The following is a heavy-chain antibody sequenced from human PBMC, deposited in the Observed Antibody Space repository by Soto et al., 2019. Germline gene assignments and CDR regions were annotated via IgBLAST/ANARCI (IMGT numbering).Heavy chain of an antibody. CDR3: ERDGGDYGGNSGWFDP. V-gene: IGHV1-69*06. CDR2: IIPIFGTA. J-gene: IGHJ5*02. CDR1: GGTFSSYA. D-gene: IGHD4-17*01. Sequence: QVQLVQSGAEVKKPGSSVKVSCKASGGTFSSYAISWVRQAPGQGLEWMGGIIPIFGTANYAQKFQGRVTITADKSTSTAYRELSSLRSEDTAVYYCERDGGDYGGNSGWFDPWGQGTLVTVSS.